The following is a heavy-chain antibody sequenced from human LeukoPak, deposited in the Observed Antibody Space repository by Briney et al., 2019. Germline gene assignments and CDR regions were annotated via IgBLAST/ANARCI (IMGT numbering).Heavy chain of an antibody. CDR2: IYYSGST. CDR3: ASAGYSSGWYYL. Sequence: ETLSLACTVAGVSISSSSYDSGWIRQPRGKGLEWIGSIYYSGSTYYNPSLKSRVTISVDTSKNQFSLKPSSVTPADTAVYYCASAGYSSGWYYLWGQGTLVTVSS. J-gene: IGHJ4*02. CDR1: GVSISSSSYD. D-gene: IGHD6-19*01. V-gene: IGHV4-39*07.